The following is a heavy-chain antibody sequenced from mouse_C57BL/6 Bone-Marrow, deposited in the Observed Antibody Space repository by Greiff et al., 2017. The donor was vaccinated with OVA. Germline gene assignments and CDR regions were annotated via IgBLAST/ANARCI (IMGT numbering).Heavy chain of an antibody. D-gene: IGHD2-1*01. CDR1: GYTFTSYW. V-gene: IGHV1-50*01. J-gene: IGHJ3*01. CDR3: ARKYRGNFVRPAWFAY. CDR2: IDPSDSYT. Sequence: QVQLQQPGAELVKPGASVKLSCKASGYTFTSYWMQWVKQRPGQGLEWIGEIDPSDSYTNYNQKFKGKATLTVDTSSSTAYMQLSSLTSEDSAVYYCARKYRGNFVRPAWFAYWGQGTLVTVSA.